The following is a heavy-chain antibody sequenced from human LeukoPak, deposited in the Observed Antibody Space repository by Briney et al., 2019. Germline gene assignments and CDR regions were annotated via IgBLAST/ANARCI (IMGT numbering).Heavy chain of an antibody. CDR2: IIPIFGTA. CDR3: ARVVWFGEKSFDY. V-gene: IGHV1-69*13. CDR1: GGTFSSYA. Sequence: SVKVSCKASGGTFSSYAISWVRQAPGQGLEWMGGIIPIFGTANYAQKFQGRVTITADESTSTAYMELSSLRSEDTAVYYCARVVWFGEKSFDYWGQGTLVTVSS. J-gene: IGHJ4*02. D-gene: IGHD3-10*01.